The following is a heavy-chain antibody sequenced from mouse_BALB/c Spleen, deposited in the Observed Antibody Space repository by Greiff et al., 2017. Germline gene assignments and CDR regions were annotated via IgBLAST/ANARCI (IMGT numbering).Heavy chain of an antibody. CDR3: ARSIYYDYDGYFDY. CDR2: IYPGDGDT. J-gene: IGHJ2*01. Sequence: VQLKESGPELVKPGASVKISCKASGYAFSSSWMNWVKQRPGQGLEWIGRIYPGDGDTNYNGKFKGKATLTADKSSSTAYMQLSSLTSVDSAVYFCARSIYYDYDGYFDYWGQGTTLTVSS. D-gene: IGHD2-4*01. V-gene: IGHV1-82*01. CDR1: GYAFSSSW.